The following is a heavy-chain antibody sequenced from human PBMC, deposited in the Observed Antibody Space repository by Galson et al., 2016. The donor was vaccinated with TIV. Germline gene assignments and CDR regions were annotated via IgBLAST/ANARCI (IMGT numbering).Heavy chain of an antibody. CDR2: IAYDGSYK. CDR1: GFTFSSYN. CDR3: AKEENSGYYPNDAFDF. J-gene: IGHJ3*01. V-gene: IGHV3-30*18. Sequence: SLRLSCAASGFTFSSYNMHWVRQAPGKGLEWVAVIAYDGSYKHYAGCVKGRFTVSRDNSKTTLDLQMNSLGAEDTALYYCAKEENSGYYPNDAFDFWGQGTMVTVS. D-gene: IGHD3-3*01.